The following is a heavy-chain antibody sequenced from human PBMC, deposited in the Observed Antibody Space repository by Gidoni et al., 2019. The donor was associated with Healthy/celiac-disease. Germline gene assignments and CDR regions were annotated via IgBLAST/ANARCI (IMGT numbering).Heavy chain of an antibody. D-gene: IGHD5-12*01. J-gene: IGHJ4*02. CDR2: IIPILGIA. Sequence: QVQLVQSGAEVKKPGSSVKVSCKASGGTFSSYAISWVRQAPGQGLEWMGRIIPILGIANYAQKFQGRVTITADKSTSTAYMELSSLRSEDTAVYYCARSGVEMATIGLFDYWGQGTLVTVSS. V-gene: IGHV1-69*04. CDR3: ARSGVEMATIGLFDY. CDR1: GGTFSSYA.